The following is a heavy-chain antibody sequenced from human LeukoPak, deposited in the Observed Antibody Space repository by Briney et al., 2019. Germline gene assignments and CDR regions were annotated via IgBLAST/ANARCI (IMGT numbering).Heavy chain of an antibody. D-gene: IGHD4-17*01. Sequence: PSETLSLTCTVSGGSISSSSYYWGWIRQPPGKGLEWIGSIYYSGSTYYNPSLKSRVTISVDTSKNLFSLKLSSVTAADTAVYYCATTTVTTLGHAFDIWGQGTMVTVSS. CDR1: GGSISSSSYY. CDR3: ATTTVTTLGHAFDI. J-gene: IGHJ3*02. CDR2: IYYSGST. V-gene: IGHV4-39*01.